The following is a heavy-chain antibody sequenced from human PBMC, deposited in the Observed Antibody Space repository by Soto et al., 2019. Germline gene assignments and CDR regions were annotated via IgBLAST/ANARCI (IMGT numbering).Heavy chain of an antibody. V-gene: IGHV1-69*12. J-gene: IGHJ4*02. CDR2: IIPIFGTA. CDR3: ARRDYYGSGSYSSGGYFDY. D-gene: IGHD3-10*01. Sequence: QVQLVQSGAEVKKPGSSVKVSCKASGGTFSSYAISWVRQAPGQGLEWMGGIIPIFGTANYAQKFQGRVTIPADDSTSTAYMELSSLRSEDTAVYYCARRDYYGSGSYSSGGYFDYWGQGTLVTVSS. CDR1: GGTFSSYA.